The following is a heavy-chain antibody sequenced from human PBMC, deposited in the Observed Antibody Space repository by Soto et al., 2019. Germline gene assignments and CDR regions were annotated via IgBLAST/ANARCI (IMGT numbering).Heavy chain of an antibody. CDR2: IYHSGST. V-gene: IGHV4-30-2*01. CDR3: ARAQYGDYGYGMDV. J-gene: IGHJ6*02. Sequence: QLQLQESGSGLVKPSQTLSLTCAVSGGSISSGGYSWSWIRQPPGKGLEWIGYIYHSGSTYYNPSLKSRVTISVDRPKNQFSLKLSSVTAADTAVYYCARAQYGDYGYGMDVWGQGTTVTVSS. CDR1: GGSISSGGYS. D-gene: IGHD4-17*01.